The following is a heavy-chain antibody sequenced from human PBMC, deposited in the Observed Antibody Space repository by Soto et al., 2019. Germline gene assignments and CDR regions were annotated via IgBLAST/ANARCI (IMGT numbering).Heavy chain of an antibody. D-gene: IGHD2-15*01. CDR3: APLSVSLSGPYGIHV. J-gene: IGHJ6*02. CDR1: AGSISGSYYY. Sequence: SETLSLTCAVSAGSISGSYYYWGWLRQSPGKGPEWIGSVFYTRFTSYNPSLESRVSVSVDTSKNQFSLKVSGVSAADTAVYYCAPLSVSLSGPYGIHVWGQGTTVTVSS. CDR2: VFYTRFT. V-gene: IGHV4-39*01.